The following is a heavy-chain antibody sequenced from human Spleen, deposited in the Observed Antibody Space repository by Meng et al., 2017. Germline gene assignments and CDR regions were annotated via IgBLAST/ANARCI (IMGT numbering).Heavy chain of an antibody. CDR1: GITFSIYA. V-gene: IGHV3-23*01. D-gene: IGHD5-12*01. Sequence: GESLKISCAASGITFSIYAMSWVRQAPGKGLEWVSTISGSGDSTFYTDSVKGRFTISRDNTKNSLYLQMNSLRAEDTAVYYCASDDIVATQNHYCYYSMDVWGQGTTVTVSS. J-gene: IGHJ6*02. CDR2: ISGSGDST. CDR3: ASDDIVATQNHYCYYSMDV.